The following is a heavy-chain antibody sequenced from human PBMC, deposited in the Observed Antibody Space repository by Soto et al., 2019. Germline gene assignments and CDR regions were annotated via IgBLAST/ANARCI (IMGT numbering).Heavy chain of an antibody. V-gene: IGHV1-69*08. CDR1: GGTFSSYT. Sequence: QVQLVQSGAEVKKPGSSVKVSCKASGGTFSSYTISWVRQAPGQGLEWMGRIIPILGIANYAQKFQGRVTITADKSTSTAYMELSRLRSEDTAVYYCAREGRGYSGYDYYYYGMDVWGQGTTVTVSS. D-gene: IGHD5-12*01. J-gene: IGHJ6*02. CDR2: IIPILGIA. CDR3: AREGRGYSGYDYYYYGMDV.